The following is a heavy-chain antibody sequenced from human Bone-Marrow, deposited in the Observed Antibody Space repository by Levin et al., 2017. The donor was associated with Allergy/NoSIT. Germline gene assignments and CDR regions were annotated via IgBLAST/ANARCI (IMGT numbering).Heavy chain of an antibody. D-gene: IGHD3-9*01. CDR3: ARDPGAILTGYLHFEH. CDR1: GFRFSDYA. V-gene: IGHV3-23*01. CDR2: IDDSGAKT. Sequence: GGSLRLSCATSGFRFSDYAVSWVRQAPGKGLEWVSTIDDSGAKTYYADSVRGRFTISRDNSKNTLFLQMSSLRAEDTAIYYCARDPGAILTGYLHFEHWGQGALVTVSS. J-gene: IGHJ4*02.